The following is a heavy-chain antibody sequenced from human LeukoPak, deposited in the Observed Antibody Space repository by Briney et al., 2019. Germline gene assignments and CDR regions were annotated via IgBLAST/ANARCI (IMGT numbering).Heavy chain of an antibody. D-gene: IGHD6-19*01. J-gene: IGHJ3*02. CDR2: INTNTGNP. Sequence: GASVKVSCKASGYTFTSYAMNWVRQAPGQGLEWMGWINTNTGNPTYAQGFTGRFVFSLDTSVSTAYLQISSLKAEDTAVYYCAREWIRIAVAGTSETAAFDIWGQGTMVTVSS. CDR3: AREWIRIAVAGTSETAAFDI. CDR1: GYTFTSYA. V-gene: IGHV7-4-1*02.